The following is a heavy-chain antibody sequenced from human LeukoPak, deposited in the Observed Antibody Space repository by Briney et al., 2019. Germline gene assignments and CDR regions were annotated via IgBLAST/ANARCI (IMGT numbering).Heavy chain of an antibody. CDR1: GGSISSGSYY. V-gene: IGHV4-61*02. J-gene: IGHJ6*02. CDR3: ARDYVGYYYGMDV. Sequence: SETLSLTCTVSGGSISSGSYYWSWIRQPAGKGLEWIGRIYTSGSTNYNPSLKSRVTISVDTSKNQFSLKLSSVTAADTAVYYCARDYVGYYYGMDVWGQGTTVTVSS. D-gene: IGHD3-16*01. CDR2: IYTSGST.